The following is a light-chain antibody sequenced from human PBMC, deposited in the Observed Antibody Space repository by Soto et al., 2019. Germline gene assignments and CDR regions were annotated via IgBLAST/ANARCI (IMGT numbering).Light chain of an antibody. CDR3: SSYAGSNNLV. CDR2: DVN. V-gene: IGLV2-8*01. J-gene: IGLJ2*01. CDR1: SSDVGGYNY. Sequence: QSVLTQPPSASGSPGQSVTISCTGTSSDVGGYNYVSWYQQHPGKAPKLMIYDVNRRPSGVPDRFSGSKSGNTASLTVSGLQAEDEAHYYCSSYAGSNNLVFGGGTKVTVL.